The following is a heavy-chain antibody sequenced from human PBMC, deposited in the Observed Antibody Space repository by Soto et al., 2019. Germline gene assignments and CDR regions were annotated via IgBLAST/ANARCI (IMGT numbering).Heavy chain of an antibody. CDR1: GYTFTSYG. V-gene: IGHV1-18*01. D-gene: IGHD2-15*01. CDR3: ARGGEGYCSGGSCYSVAIDY. Sequence: VQLVQSGAEVKKPGASVKVSCKASGYTFTSYGISWVRQAPGQGLERMGWISAYNGNTNYAQKLQGRVTMSTDTATSTAYVELRSLRSDDTGVYYCARGGEGYCSGGSCYSVAIDYWGQGTLVTVSS. J-gene: IGHJ4*02. CDR2: ISAYNGNT.